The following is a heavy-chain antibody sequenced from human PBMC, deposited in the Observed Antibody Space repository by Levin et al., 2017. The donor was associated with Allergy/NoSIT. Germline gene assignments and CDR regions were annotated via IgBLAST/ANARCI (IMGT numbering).Heavy chain of an antibody. CDR1: GFTFSSYD. Sequence: PGGSLRLSCAASGFTFSSYDMHWVRQATGKGLEWVSAIGTAGDTYYPGSVKGRFTISRENAKNSLYLQMNSLRAGDTAVYYCARALPDGADYGDYGGVDSLPRSPSAFDIWGQGTMVTVSS. CDR2: IGTAGDT. CDR3: ARALPDGADYGDYGGVDSLPRSPSAFDI. V-gene: IGHV3-13*01. D-gene: IGHD4-17*01. J-gene: IGHJ3*02.